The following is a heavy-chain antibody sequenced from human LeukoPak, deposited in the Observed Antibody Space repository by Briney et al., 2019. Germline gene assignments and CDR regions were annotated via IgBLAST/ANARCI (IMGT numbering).Heavy chain of an antibody. D-gene: IGHD3-3*01. J-gene: IGHJ3*02. CDR3: AREEQQYDFWSGYYAPAFDI. Sequence: PSETLSLTCTVSGGSISSGDYYWSWIRQPPGKGLEWIGYIYYSGSTYYNPSLKSRVTISVDTSKNQFSLKLSSVTAADTAVYYCAREEQQYDFWSGYYAPAFDIWGQGTMVTVSS. CDR2: IYYSGST. V-gene: IGHV4-30-4*08. CDR1: GGSISSGDYY.